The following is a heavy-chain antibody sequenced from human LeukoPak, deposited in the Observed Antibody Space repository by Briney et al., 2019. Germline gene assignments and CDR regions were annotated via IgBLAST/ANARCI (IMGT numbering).Heavy chain of an antibody. CDR1: GYTFTSYD. D-gene: IGHD4-23*01. CDR2: MNPNSGNR. CDR3: ARRLGLRWDLQAFDI. V-gene: IGHV1-8*03. Sequence: ASVKVSCKASGYTFTSYDINWVRQATGQGLEWMGWMNPNSGNRCYAQKFQGRVTITRNTSISTAYMELSSLRSEDTAVYYCARRLGLRWDLQAFDIWGQGTMVTVSS. J-gene: IGHJ3*02.